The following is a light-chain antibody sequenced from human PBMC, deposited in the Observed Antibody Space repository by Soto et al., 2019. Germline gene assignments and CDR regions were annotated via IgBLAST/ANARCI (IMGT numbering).Light chain of an antibody. V-gene: IGLV2-14*01. CDR1: SSDVGGYNY. CDR2: EVS. CDR3: SSYTSGSTNYV. Sequence: QSALTQPASVSGSPGQSITISCTGTSSDVGGYNYVSWYQQHPGKAPKLMIFEVSNRPSGVSNRFSGSKSGNTASLTISGLQAEDDADYYCSSYTSGSTNYVFGTGTKLTVL. J-gene: IGLJ1*01.